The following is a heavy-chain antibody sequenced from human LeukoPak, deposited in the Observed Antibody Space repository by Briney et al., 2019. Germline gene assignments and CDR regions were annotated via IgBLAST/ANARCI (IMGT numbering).Heavy chain of an antibody. CDR3: ARVGYYYDSSGSLNAFDI. D-gene: IGHD3-22*01. Sequence: SETLSLTCTVSGGSISSGGYYWSWIRQHPGKGLEWLGYIYYSGSTYYNPSLKSRVTISVDTSKNQFSLKLSSVTAADTAVYYCARVGYYYDSSGSLNAFDIWGQGTMVTVSS. V-gene: IGHV4-31*03. J-gene: IGHJ3*02. CDR2: IYYSGST. CDR1: GGSISSGGYY.